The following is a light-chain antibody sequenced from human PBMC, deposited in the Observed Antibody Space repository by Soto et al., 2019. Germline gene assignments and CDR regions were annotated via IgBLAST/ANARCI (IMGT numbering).Light chain of an antibody. CDR1: QSVSSN. Sequence: IVMAQSPATRSVSPGGRATLSCGATQSVSSNLAWYQQKPGQAPRLLIYGASTRATGIPARFSGSGSATEFTFTISSLQPEDFGAYYCQQYYNWPRTFGQGTKVDIK. CDR3: QQYYNWPRT. J-gene: IGKJ1*01. CDR2: GAS. V-gene: IGKV3-15*01.